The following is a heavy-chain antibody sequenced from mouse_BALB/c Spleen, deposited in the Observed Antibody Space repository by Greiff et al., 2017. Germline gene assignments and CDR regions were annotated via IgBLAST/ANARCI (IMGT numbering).Heavy chain of an antibody. Sequence: DVKLVESGGGLVKPGGSLKLSCAASGFTFSDYYMYWVRQTPEKRLEWVATISDGGSYTYYPDSVKGRFTISRDNAKNNLYLQMSSLKSEDTAMYYCARAYYGNYYYAMDYWGQGTSVTVSS. CDR3: ARAYYGNYYYAMDY. CDR1: GFTFSDYY. CDR2: ISDGGSYT. V-gene: IGHV5-4*02. J-gene: IGHJ4*01. D-gene: IGHD2-10*01.